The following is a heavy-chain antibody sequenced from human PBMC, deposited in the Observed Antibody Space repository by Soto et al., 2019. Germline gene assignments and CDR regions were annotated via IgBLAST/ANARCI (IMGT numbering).Heavy chain of an antibody. Sequence: QVQLVQSGAEVKKPGASVKVSCKASGYTFTSYGISWVRQAPGQGLEWMGWIRPYNGNTNYAQKLQGRVTMTTDTYTSTAYMELRSLRYEDTAVYYCARDAPPEDYWGQGTLVTVSS. CDR2: IRPYNGNT. CDR1: GYTFTSYG. J-gene: IGHJ4*02. V-gene: IGHV1-18*01. CDR3: ARDAPPEDY.